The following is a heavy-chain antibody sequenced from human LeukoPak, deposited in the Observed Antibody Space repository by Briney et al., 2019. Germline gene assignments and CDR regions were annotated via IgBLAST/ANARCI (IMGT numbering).Heavy chain of an antibody. CDR1: GGTFSSCA. J-gene: IGHJ6*02. CDR2: IIPIFGTA. Sequence: SVKVSCKASGGTFSSCAISWVRQAPGQGLEWMGGIIPIFGTANYAQKFQGRVTITADESTSTAYMELSSLRSEDTAVYYCARGPNNYYGPGSYYYYYYGMDVWGQGTTVTVSS. D-gene: IGHD3-10*01. CDR3: ARGPNNYYGPGSYYYYYYGMDV. V-gene: IGHV1-69*13.